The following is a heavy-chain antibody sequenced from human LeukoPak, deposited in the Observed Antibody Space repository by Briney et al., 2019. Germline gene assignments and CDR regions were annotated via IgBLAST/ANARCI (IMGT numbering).Heavy chain of an antibody. CDR2: IYYSGST. CDR3: AREKRPTDNSRIAVARNWFDP. J-gene: IGHJ5*02. CDR1: GASISSYY. V-gene: IGHV4-59*12. D-gene: IGHD6-19*01. Sequence: SETLSLTCTVSGASISSYYWSWIRQPPGKGLEWIGYIYYSGSTNYNPSLKSRVTISVDTCKNQFSLKLSSVTAADTAVYYCAREKRPTDNSRIAVARNWFDPWGQGTLVTVSS.